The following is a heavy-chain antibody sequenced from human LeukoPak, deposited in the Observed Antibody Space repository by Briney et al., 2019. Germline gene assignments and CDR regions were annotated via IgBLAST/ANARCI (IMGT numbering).Heavy chain of an antibody. V-gene: IGHV1-69*13. CDR2: IIPIFGTA. CDR3: ARGPLDYVWGSYRHLDY. Sequence: SVKVSCKASGGTFSSYAISWVRQAPGQGLEWMGGIIPIFGTANYAQKFQGKVTITADESTSTAYMELSSLRSEDTAVYYCARGPLDYVWGSYRHLDYWGQGTLVTVSS. D-gene: IGHD3-16*02. CDR1: GGTFSSYA. J-gene: IGHJ4*02.